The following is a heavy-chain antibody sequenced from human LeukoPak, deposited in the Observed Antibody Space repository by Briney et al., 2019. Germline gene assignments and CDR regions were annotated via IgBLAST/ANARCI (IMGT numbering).Heavy chain of an antibody. CDR3: ARVLERWLQLLLRY. CDR2: INPNSGGT. J-gene: IGHJ4*02. V-gene: IGHV1-2*02. D-gene: IGHD5-24*01. CDR1: GYTFTGYY. Sequence: AASVKVSCKASGYTFTGYYMHWVRQAPGQGLEWMGWINPNSGGTNYAQKFQGRVTMARDTSISTAYMELSRLRSDDTAVYYCARVLERWLQLLLRYWGQGTLVTVSS.